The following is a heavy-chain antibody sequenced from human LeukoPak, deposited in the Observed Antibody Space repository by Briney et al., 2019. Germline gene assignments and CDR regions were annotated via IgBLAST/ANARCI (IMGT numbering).Heavy chain of an antibody. CDR3: ARRADSSGDQYNWFDP. V-gene: IGHV1-46*01. Sequence: ASVKVSCKASGYTFTSYYMHWVRQAPGQGLEWMGIIKPTTGSTSYAQKFQGRVTMTRDTSTSTVYMELSSLRSEDAAVYYCARRADSSGDQYNWFDPWGQGTLVTVSS. CDR2: IKPTTGST. J-gene: IGHJ5*02. D-gene: IGHD3-22*01. CDR1: GYTFTSYY.